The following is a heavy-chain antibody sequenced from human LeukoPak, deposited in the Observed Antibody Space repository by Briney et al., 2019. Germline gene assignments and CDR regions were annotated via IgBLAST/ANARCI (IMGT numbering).Heavy chain of an antibody. D-gene: IGHD3-22*01. CDR2: INHSGST. V-gene: IGHV4-34*01. CDR3: ARELKIVVVTDMYYFDY. CDR1: GGSFSGYY. Sequence: RSETLSLTCAVYGGSFSGYYWSWIRQPPGKGLEWIGEINHSGSTNYNPSLKSRVTISVDTSKNQFSLKLSSVTAADTAVYYCARELKIVVVTDMYYFDYWGQGTLVTVSS. J-gene: IGHJ4*02.